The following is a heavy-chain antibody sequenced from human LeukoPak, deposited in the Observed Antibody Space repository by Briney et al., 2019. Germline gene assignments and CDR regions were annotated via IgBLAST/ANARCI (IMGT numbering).Heavy chain of an antibody. Sequence: PRGSLRLSCAASGFTFSSNYMTWVRQAPGKGLEWVSIISSGGNTYYADSVKGRFTISRDNSKNTLFLQMNSQRAEDTAVYHCARGPLPTRALDIWGRGTMVTVSS. CDR3: ARGPLPTRALDI. V-gene: IGHV3-53*01. D-gene: IGHD4-17*01. CDR2: ISSGGNT. J-gene: IGHJ3*02. CDR1: GFTFSSNY.